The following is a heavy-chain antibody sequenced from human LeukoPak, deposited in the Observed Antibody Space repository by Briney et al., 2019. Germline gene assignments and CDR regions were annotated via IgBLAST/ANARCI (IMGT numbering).Heavy chain of an antibody. Sequence: GGSLRLSCVVSGFTFSSYWMYWVRQAPGKGLVWVSRINSDGSSTNYADSVKGRFTIPRDNAKNTLYLQMNSLRAEDTAVYYCASMDYWGQGTLVTVSS. CDR2: INSDGSST. J-gene: IGHJ4*02. CDR1: GFTFSSYW. CDR3: ASMDY. V-gene: IGHV3-74*01.